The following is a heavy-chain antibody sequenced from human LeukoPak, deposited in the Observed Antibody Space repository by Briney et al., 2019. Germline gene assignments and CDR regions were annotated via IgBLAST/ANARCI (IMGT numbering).Heavy chain of an antibody. J-gene: IGHJ3*02. V-gene: IGHV3-23*01. CDR2: ISGSGGST. D-gene: IGHD2-15*01. CDR1: GFTFSSYA. Sequence: GASLRLSCAASGFTFSSYAMSWVRQAPGKGLEWVSAISGSGGSTYYADSVKGRFTISRDNSKNTLYMQMNSLRAEDTAVYYCAKGDCSGGSCFYDGFDIWGQGTMVTVSS. CDR3: AKGDCSGGSCFYDGFDI.